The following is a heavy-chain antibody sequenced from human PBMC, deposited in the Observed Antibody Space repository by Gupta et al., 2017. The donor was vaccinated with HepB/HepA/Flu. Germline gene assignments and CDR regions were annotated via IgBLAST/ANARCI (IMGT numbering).Heavy chain of an antibody. CDR3: TKSPSGGINWFDP. CDR2: ITWNSKNV. V-gene: IGHV3-9*01. D-gene: IGHD3-16*01. Sequence: EEQLVESGGGLVQPGRSLRLSCEASGFTFDDPAMHWVRQVPGKGLEWISGITWNSKNVGYADSVKGRFTISRDNAKNSLYLQMNGLRPEDTALYYCTKSPSGGINWFDPWGQGTLVTVSS. J-gene: IGHJ5*02. CDR1: GFTFDDPA.